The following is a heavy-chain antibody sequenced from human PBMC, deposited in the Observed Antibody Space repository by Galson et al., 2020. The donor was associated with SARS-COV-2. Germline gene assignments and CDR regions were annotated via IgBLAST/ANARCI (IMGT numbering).Heavy chain of an antibody. D-gene: IGHD3-22*01. J-gene: IGHJ4*02. CDR1: GFSFDDYA. V-gene: IGHV3-9*01. Sequence: GGSLRLSCAASGFSFDDYAMHWVRQAPGKGLEWVSGITWNGDSMDYGDSVKGRFTISRDNAKKSLFLQMNSLRAEDTAFYYCVKDINANYYDSSGYHNYVDSWGQGTLVTVSS. CDR2: ITWNGDSM. CDR3: VKDINANYYDSSGYHNYVDS.